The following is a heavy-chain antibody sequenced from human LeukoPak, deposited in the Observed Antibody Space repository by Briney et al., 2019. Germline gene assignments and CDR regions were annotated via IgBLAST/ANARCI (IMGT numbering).Heavy chain of an antibody. D-gene: IGHD2-2*01. CDR1: GGSISSGGYY. Sequence: SETLSLTCTVSGGSISSGGYYWSWIRQHPGKGLEWIGYIYYSGSTYYNPSLKSRVTISVDTSKSQFSLKLSSVTAADTAVYYCARDCSSTSCYSYYGMDVWGQGTPVTVSS. V-gene: IGHV4-31*03. CDR3: ARDCSSTSCYSYYGMDV. J-gene: IGHJ6*02. CDR2: IYYSGST.